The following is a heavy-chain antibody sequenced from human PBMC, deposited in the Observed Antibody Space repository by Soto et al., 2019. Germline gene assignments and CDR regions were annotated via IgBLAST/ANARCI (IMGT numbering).Heavy chain of an antibody. CDR2: IYHSGKT. D-gene: IGHD3-16*02. Sequence: QVQLQESGPGLVKPSATLSLTCSISGGSISDYQWNWIRQPPGKGLEWIGYIYHSGKTNYNPSLNSRVTISLYTAAKQFSLMLRSVTAAATAVYYCARMRGLGEISPYFDYCGQGALVTVSS. CDR1: GGSISDYQ. J-gene: IGHJ4*02. CDR3: ARMRGLGEISPYFDY. V-gene: IGHV4-59*01.